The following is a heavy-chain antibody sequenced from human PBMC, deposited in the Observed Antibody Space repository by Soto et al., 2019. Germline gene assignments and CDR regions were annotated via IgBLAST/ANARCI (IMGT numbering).Heavy chain of an antibody. V-gene: IGHV4-61*01. Sequence: QVKLEESGPGLVKPSETLSLTCTVSGGSLNTDSSYWTWVRQPPGGGLEYLGYVYYTGVTNYNPPLKRRATTSLDMSQNQFFLSLSSVTPADTATYYCARVIDSSWYFDRWGRGSLVTVSS. CDR1: GGSLNTDSSY. J-gene: IGHJ2*01. D-gene: IGHD2-21*01. CDR2: VYYTGVT. CDR3: ARVIDSSWYFDR.